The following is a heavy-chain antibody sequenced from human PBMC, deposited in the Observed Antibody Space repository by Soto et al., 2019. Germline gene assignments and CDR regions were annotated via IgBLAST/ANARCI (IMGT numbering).Heavy chain of an antibody. Sequence: GASVKVSCKASGYTFTSYGISWVRQAPGQGLEWMGWISAYNGNTNYAQKLQGRVTMTTDTSTSTAYMELRSLRSDDTAVYYCARSMYPIVLMVYAPTPDDAFDIWGQGTMVTV. CDR1: GYTFTSYG. J-gene: IGHJ3*02. CDR3: ARSMYPIVLMVYAPTPDDAFDI. D-gene: IGHD2-8*01. V-gene: IGHV1-18*01. CDR2: ISAYNGNT.